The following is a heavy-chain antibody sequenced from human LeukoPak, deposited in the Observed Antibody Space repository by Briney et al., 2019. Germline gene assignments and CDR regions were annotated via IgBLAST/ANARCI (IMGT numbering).Heavy chain of an antibody. J-gene: IGHJ6*04. CDR2: INPSGGST. CDR3: ARGGREMRFGV. CDR1: GYTFTSYY. Sequence: ASVKVSCKASGYTFTSYYMHWVRQAPGQGLEWMGIINPSGGSTSYAQKFQGRITMTRDMSTSTVYMELSSLRSEDTAVYYCARGGREMRFGVWGKGTTVTVSS. D-gene: IGHD3-3*01. V-gene: IGHV1-46*01.